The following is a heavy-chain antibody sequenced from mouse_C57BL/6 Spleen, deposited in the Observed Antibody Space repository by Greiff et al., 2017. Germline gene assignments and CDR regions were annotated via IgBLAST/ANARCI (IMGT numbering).Heavy chain of an antibody. D-gene: IGHD1-1*01. CDR1: GFTFTDYY. Sequence: EVKVVESGGGLVQPGGSLSLSCAASGFTFTDYYMSWVRQPPGKALEWLGFIRNKANGYTTEYSASVKGRFTISRDNSQSILYLQMNALRAEDSATYYCARGITTRGYAMDYWGQGTSVTVSS. CDR2: IRNKANGYTT. V-gene: IGHV7-3*01. CDR3: ARGITTRGYAMDY. J-gene: IGHJ4*01.